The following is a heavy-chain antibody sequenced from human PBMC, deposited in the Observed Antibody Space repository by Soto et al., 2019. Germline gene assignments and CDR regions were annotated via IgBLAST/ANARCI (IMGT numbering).Heavy chain of an antibody. V-gene: IGHV3-23*01. Sequence: LRLSCAASGFTFSTYAMSWVRQAPGKGLEWVSSIGSGPDDSDSADSVKGRFIISRDNSKNIVSLQMESLRAEDTAIYYCAKDRMNHNVVWDPFDVWGQGT. CDR3: AKDRMNHNVVWDPFDV. J-gene: IGHJ3*01. CDR2: IGSGPDDS. D-gene: IGHD2-15*01. CDR1: GFTFSTYA.